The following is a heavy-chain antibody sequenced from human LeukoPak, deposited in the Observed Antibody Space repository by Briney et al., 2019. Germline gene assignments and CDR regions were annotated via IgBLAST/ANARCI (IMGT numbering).Heavy chain of an antibody. CDR2: ISAYNGNA. V-gene: IGHV1-18*01. D-gene: IGHD4-17*01. Sequence: GASVKVSCKASGYTFTSYAMNWVRQAPGQGLEWMGWISAYNGNANYAQKLQGRVTMTTDTSTSTAYMELRSLRSDDTAVYYCARLDGDYAVNWFDPWGQGTLVTVSS. CDR3: ARLDGDYAVNWFDP. CDR1: GYTFTSYA. J-gene: IGHJ5*02.